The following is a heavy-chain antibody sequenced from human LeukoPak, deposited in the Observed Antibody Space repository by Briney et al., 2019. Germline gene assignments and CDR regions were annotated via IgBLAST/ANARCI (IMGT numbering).Heavy chain of an antibody. CDR1: EFTFNTYA. CDR3: AKHIGYCSGGTCYYDY. CDR2: IGSSDSST. D-gene: IGHD2-15*01. Sequence: GGSLRLSCAVSEFTFNTYAMSWVRQAPGKGLAWVSAIGSSDSSTYYADSVKGRFIISRDNSKNTLYLQMNSLTVDDTAVYYCAKHIGYCSGGTCYYDYWGQGTLVTVSS. J-gene: IGHJ4*02. V-gene: IGHV3-23*01.